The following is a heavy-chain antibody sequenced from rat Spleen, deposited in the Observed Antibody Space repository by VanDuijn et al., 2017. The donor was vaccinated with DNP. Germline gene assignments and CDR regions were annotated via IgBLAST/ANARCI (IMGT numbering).Heavy chain of an antibody. CDR1: GFTFNDHW. Sequence: EVKLVESGGGLVQPGRSLKLSCVASGFTFNDHWMTWIRQGPGKGLEWVASISLAGASTYYPDSVKGRFTISRDNAKSTLYLQMNSLRSEDTATYYCTRSSSAMRGYYFDYWGQGVMVTVSS. CDR3: TRSSSAMRGYYFDY. V-gene: IGHV5-31*01. D-gene: IGHD1-12*01. CDR2: ISLAGAST. J-gene: IGHJ2*01.